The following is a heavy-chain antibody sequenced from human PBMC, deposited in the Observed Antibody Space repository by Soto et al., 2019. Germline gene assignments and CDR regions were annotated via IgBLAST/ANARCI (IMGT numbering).Heavy chain of an antibody. D-gene: IGHD6-13*01. CDR3: ARHHGSPGSYFGLDV. J-gene: IGHJ6*02. V-gene: IGHV5-51*01. Sequence: LKISCKGSGYSFTSYWINWVRQMPGKGLEWMGIIYPGDSDTRYSPSFQGQVTISADKSIDTAYLQWRSLKASDTAVYYCARHHGSPGSYFGLDVWGQGTTVTVSS. CDR1: GYSFTSYW. CDR2: IYPGDSDT.